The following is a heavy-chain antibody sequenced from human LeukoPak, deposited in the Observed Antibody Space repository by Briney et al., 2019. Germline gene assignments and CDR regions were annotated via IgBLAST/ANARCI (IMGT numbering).Heavy chain of an antibody. CDR3: ARAGLTQSRFNWFAP. Sequence: SETLSLTCTVSGGSISSYYWSWIRQPPGKGLEWIGYIYYSGSTNYNPSLKSRVTISVDTSKNQFSLKLSSVTAADTAVYYCARAGLTQSRFNWFAPWGQGTLVTVSS. CDR2: IYYSGST. CDR1: GGSISSYY. D-gene: IGHD3-10*01. V-gene: IGHV4-59*01. J-gene: IGHJ5*02.